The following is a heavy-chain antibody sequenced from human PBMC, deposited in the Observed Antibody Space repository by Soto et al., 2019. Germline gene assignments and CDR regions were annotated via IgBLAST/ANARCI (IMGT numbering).Heavy chain of an antibody. CDR2: IYWNDDK. CDR3: AHRRGDFGVLGFQYYFDY. D-gene: IGHD3-3*01. J-gene: IGHJ4*02. V-gene: IGHV2-5*01. Sequence: SGPTLVNPTQTLTLTCTFSGFSLSTSGVGVGWIRQPPGKALEWPALIYWNDDKRYSPSLKSRLTITKDTSKNQVVLTMTNMDPVDTATYYCAHRRGDFGVLGFQYYFDYWGQGTLVTVSS. CDR1: GFSLSTSGVG.